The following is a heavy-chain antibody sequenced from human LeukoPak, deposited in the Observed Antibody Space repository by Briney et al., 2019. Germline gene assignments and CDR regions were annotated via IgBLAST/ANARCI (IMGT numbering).Heavy chain of an antibody. V-gene: IGHV3-15*01. CDR3: TTQRPGIAAADLAGPDS. Sequence: PGVPLTLSCKASRFTFNSYAMRWLRQAPGKGLEGVGRIKSKAEDGTKDYAAPVKGRFTITRDDSTTTLYLQMDSLKSEDTAMYYCTTQRPGIAAADLAGPDSWGQGTLVTVSS. CDR1: RFTFNSYA. J-gene: IGHJ5*01. D-gene: IGHD6-13*01. CDR2: IKSKAEDGTK.